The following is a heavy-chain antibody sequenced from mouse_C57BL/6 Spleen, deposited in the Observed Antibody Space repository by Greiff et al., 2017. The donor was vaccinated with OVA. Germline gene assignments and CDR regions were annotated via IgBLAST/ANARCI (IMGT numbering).Heavy chain of an antibody. CDR1: GYSITSGYY. Sequence: DVKLQESGPGLVKPSQSLSLTCSVTGYSITSGYYWNWIRQFPGNKLEWMGYISYDGSNNYNPSLKNRISITRDTSKNQFFLKLNSVTTEDTATYYCARITTVVEGYFDVWGTGTTVTVSS. CDR2: ISYDGSN. D-gene: IGHD1-1*01. J-gene: IGHJ1*03. V-gene: IGHV3-6*01. CDR3: ARITTVVEGYFDV.